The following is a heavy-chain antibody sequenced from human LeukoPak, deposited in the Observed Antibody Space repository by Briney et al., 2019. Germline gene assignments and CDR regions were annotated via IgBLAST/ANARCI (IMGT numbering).Heavy chain of an antibody. J-gene: IGHJ4*02. CDR3: ARKAQYNGHYPLDY. CDR1: GFTFSSYW. D-gene: IGHD1-7*01. CDR2: INHNGNVN. V-gene: IGHV3-7*03. Sequence: GGSLRLSCAASGFTFSSYWMNWARQAPGKGLEWVASINHNGNVNYYVDSVKGRFTISRDNAKNSLYLQMSNLRAEDTAVYFCARKAQYNGHYPLDYWGQGTLATVSS.